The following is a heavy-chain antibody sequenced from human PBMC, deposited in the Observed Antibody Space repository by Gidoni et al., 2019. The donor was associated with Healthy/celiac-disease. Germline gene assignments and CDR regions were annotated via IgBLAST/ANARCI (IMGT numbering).Heavy chain of an antibody. J-gene: IGHJ4*02. CDR3: ARDVTLGWGLNHRLDY. D-gene: IGHD2-21*01. V-gene: IGHV3-7*01. Sequence: EVQLVESGGGLVQPGGSLRLSCAASGFTFSSYWMSWVRKAPGKGLEWVANIKQDGSEKYYVDSVKGRFTISRDNAKNSLYLQMNSLRAEDTAVYYCARDVTLGWGLNHRLDYWGQGTLVTVSS. CDR1: GFTFSSYW. CDR2: IKQDGSEK.